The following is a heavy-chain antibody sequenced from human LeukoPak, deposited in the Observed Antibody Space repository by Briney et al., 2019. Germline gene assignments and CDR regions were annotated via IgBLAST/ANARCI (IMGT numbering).Heavy chain of an antibody. CDR1: GFTFSSYS. CDR2: ISSSSSYI. D-gene: IGHD6-19*01. CDR3: ARGGGWGHNFDY. J-gene: IGHJ4*02. Sequence: GGSLRLSCAASGFTFSSYSMNWVRQAPGKGLEWVSSISSSSSYIYYADSVKGRSTISRDNAKNSLYLQMNSLRAEDTAVYYCARGGGWGHNFDYWGQGTLVTVSS. V-gene: IGHV3-21*01.